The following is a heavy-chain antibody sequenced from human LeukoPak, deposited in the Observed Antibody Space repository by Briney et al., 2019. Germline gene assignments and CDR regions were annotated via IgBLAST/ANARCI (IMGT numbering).Heavy chain of an antibody. CDR1: GYTFSNFG. CDR3: ARALLWFGEPSHIDY. V-gene: IGHV1-18*01. CDR2: ITAYNDNT. J-gene: IGHJ4*02. Sequence: ASVRVSCKTSGYTFSNFGINWVRQSPGQGLEWMGWITAYNDNTNYAQKLQGRVTMTTDTSTSTAYMELRSLRSDDTAVYYCARALLWFGEPSHIDYWGQGTLLTASS. D-gene: IGHD3-10*01.